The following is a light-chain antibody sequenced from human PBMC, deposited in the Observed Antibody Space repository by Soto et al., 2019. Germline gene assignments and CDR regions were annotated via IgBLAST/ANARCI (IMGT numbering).Light chain of an antibody. CDR2: EVN. V-gene: IGLV2-8*01. J-gene: IGLJ1*01. Sequence: QWALTQPPSASGSPEQSGAISSTRTSSDVGGYNYVSWYQQHPGKAPKLMIYEVNKRPSGVPDRFSGSKSGNTASLTVSGLQAEDEADYYCSSYAGSSNVFGTGTKVTVL. CDR3: SSYAGSSNV. CDR1: SSDVGGYNY.